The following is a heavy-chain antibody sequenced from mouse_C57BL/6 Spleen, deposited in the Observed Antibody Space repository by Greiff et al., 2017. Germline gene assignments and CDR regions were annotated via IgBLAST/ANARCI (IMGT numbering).Heavy chain of an antibody. CDR1: GYSITSGYY. D-gene: IGHD3-2*02. CDR2: ISYDGSN. J-gene: IGHJ3*01. Sequence: EVKLMESGPGLVKPSQSLSLTCSVTGYSITSGYYWNWIRQFPGNKLEWMGYISYDGSNNYNPSLKNRISITRDTSKNQFFLKLNSVTTEDTATYYCAREGTAQATAWFAYWGQGTLVTVSA. V-gene: IGHV3-6*01. CDR3: AREGTAQATAWFAY.